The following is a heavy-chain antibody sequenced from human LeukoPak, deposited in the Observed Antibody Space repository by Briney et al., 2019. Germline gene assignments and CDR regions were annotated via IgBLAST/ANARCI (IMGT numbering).Heavy chain of an antibody. D-gene: IGHD2-21*01. CDR3: ARAYPVIGVMDY. V-gene: IGHV3-7*03. CDR2: IKEDGSVK. J-gene: IGHJ4*02. CDR1: GMTFSRYW. Sequence: PGGSLRLSCAASGMTFSRYWMNWVRQAPGKGLEWVANIKEDGSVKNYVDSVRGRFTVSRDNAKNSLYLQMNSLRAEDTAVYYCARAYPVIGVMDYWGQGTLVTVSS.